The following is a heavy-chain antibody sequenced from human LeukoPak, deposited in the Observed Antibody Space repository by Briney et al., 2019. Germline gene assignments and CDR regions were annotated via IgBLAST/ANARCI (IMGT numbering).Heavy chain of an antibody. CDR3: ARGGAVAATWLEY. CDR1: VYRFTTYW. Sequence: GESLKISCKGSVYRFTTYWLACVRQMPGKGLEWMGIIYPGDFDTRYSPSFQGQVIISAEKSISTAYLQWNSLKASDTSMYYCARGGAVAATWLEYWGQGTLVTVSS. D-gene: IGHD6-19*01. CDR2: IYPGDFDT. J-gene: IGHJ4*02. V-gene: IGHV5-51*01.